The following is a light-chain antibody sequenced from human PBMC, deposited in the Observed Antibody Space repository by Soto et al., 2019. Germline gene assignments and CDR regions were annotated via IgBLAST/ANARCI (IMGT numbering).Light chain of an antibody. CDR2: GAS. CDR3: QQYGNIQDT. Sequence: EIVLTQSPRTLSLSPGERATLSCRASQSVPSDWLAWYRHKPGQAPRLLIYGASSRATGVPDRVSGSGSGTDFTLTINRLEPEDSAVYDCQQYGNIQDTCGQGTKLEIK. CDR1: QSVPSDW. V-gene: IGKV3-20*01. J-gene: IGKJ2*01.